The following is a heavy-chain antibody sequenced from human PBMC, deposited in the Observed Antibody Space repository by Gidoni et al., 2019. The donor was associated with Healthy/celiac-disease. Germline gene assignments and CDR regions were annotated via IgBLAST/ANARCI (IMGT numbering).Heavy chain of an antibody. J-gene: IGHJ5*02. CDR3: ARGKAYHVFSGGRLSP. CDR2: INHSGST. D-gene: IGHD6-25*01. V-gene: IGHV4-34*01. Sequence: QVQLQQWGAGLLKPSETLSLTCAVYGGSFSGYYWSWIRQPPGKGLEWIGEINHSGSTNYNPSLKSRVTISVDTSKNQFSLKLSSVTAADTAVYYCARGKAYHVFSGGRLSPWGQGTLVTVSS. CDR1: GGSFSGYY.